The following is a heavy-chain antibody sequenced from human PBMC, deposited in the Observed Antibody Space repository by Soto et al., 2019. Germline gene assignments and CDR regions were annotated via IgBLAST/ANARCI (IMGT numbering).Heavy chain of an antibody. V-gene: IGHV1-69*06. CDR2: IIPIFGTA. Sequence: GASVQVSCKASGGTFSSYAISWVRQAPGQGLEWMGGIIPIFGTANYAQKFQGRVTITADKSTSTAYMELSSLRSEDTAVYYCARTGPIYRGYQAKFFDYWGQGTLVTVSS. CDR1: GGTFSSYA. J-gene: IGHJ4*02. D-gene: IGHD5-12*01. CDR3: ARTGPIYRGYQAKFFDY.